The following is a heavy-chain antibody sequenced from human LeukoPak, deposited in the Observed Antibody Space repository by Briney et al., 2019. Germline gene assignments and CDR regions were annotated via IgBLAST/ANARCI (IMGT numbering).Heavy chain of an antibody. J-gene: IGHJ3*02. CDR3: ARDLMVRGLDAFDI. V-gene: IGHV3-7*01. CDR1: GFTFSSYW. D-gene: IGHD3-10*01. CDR2: IKQDGSEK. Sequence: PGGSLRLSCAAPGFTFSSYWMSWVRQAPGKGLEWVANIKQDGSEKYYVDSVKGRFTISRDNAKNSLYLQMNSLRAEDTAVYYCARDLMVRGLDAFDIWGQGTMVTVSS.